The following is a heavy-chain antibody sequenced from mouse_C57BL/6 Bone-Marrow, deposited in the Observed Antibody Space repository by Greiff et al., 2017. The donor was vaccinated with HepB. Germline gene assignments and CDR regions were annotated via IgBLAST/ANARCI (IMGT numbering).Heavy chain of an antibody. D-gene: IGHD1-1*01. Sequence: VQLKESGGGLVQPGESLKLSCESNEYEFPSHDMSWVRKTPEKRLELVAAINSDGGSTYYPDTMERRFIISRDNTKKTLYLQMSSLRSEDTALYYCARQNRLLGGYAMDYWGQGTSVTVSS. CDR1: EYEFPSHD. V-gene: IGHV5-2*01. CDR3: ARQNRLLGGYAMDY. CDR2: INSDGGST. J-gene: IGHJ4*01.